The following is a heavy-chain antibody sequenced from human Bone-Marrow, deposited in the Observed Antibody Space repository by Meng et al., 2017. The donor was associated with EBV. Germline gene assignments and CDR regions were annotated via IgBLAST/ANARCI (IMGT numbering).Heavy chain of an antibody. Sequence: EQSGESQGCRGGSLSFTLAVSGYTFSRYWMHWVRQAPGKGLVWISRINENGGITTYADSVRGRFTISRDNTKNTLYLQINNVRVEDTAVYFCSRDLAGPYDDWGQGTLVTVSS. CDR1: GYTFSRYW. V-gene: IGHV3-74*01. CDR2: INENGGIT. J-gene: IGHJ4*02. CDR3: SRDLAGPYDD.